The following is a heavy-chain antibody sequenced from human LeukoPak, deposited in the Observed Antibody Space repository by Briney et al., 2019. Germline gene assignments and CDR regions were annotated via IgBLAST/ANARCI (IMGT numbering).Heavy chain of an antibody. V-gene: IGHV4-34*01. CDR3: ASQPLSLDTVTTIYYYGMDV. CDR2: INHSGST. CDR1: GGSFSGYY. J-gene: IGHJ6*02. Sequence: KPSETLSLTCAVYGGSFSGYYWSWIRQPPGKGLEWIGEINHSGSTNYNPSLKRRVTISVDTSKNQFSLKLRSVTAAATAVYYCASQPLSLDTVTTIYYYGMDVWGQGTTVTVSS. D-gene: IGHD4-17*01.